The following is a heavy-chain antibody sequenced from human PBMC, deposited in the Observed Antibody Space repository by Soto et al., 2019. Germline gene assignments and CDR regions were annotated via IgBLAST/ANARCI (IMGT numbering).Heavy chain of an antibody. J-gene: IGHJ6*03. Sequence: GESLKISCKGSGYSFTSYWIGWVRQMPGKGLEWMGIIYPGDSDTRYSPSFQGQVTISADKSISTAYLQWSSLKASDTAMYYCARLQGSYEWLPTMDVWGKGTTVTVSS. D-gene: IGHD3-3*01. CDR1: GYSFTSYW. CDR3: ARLQGSYEWLPTMDV. CDR2: IYPGDSDT. V-gene: IGHV5-51*01.